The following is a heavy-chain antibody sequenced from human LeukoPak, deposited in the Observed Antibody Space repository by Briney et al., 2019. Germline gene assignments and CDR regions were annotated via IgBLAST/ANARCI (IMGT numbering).Heavy chain of an antibody. CDR2: IDPSDSYT. D-gene: IGHD6-13*01. CDR1: GYSFTSYW. Sequence: GESLKISCQGSGYSFTSYWISWVRQMPGKGLEWMGRIDPSDSYTNYSPSFQGHVTISADKSISTAYLQWSSLKASDTAMYYCARHGGQQLAFDYWGQGTLVTVSS. CDR3: ARHGGQQLAFDY. J-gene: IGHJ4*02. V-gene: IGHV5-10-1*01.